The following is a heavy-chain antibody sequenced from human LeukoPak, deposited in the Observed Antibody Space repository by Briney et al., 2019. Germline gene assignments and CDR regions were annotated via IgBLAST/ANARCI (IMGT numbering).Heavy chain of an antibody. D-gene: IGHD6-13*01. Sequence: GASVKVSCKASGGTFSSYAISWVRQAPGQGLEWMGGIIPIFGTANYAQKFQGRVTITTDESTSTAYMELSSLRSEDTAVYYCARDGTFSSSLPYYYYYMDVWGKGTTVTVSS. J-gene: IGHJ6*03. CDR1: GGTFSSYA. V-gene: IGHV1-69*05. CDR2: IIPIFGTA. CDR3: ARDGTFSSSLPYYYYYMDV.